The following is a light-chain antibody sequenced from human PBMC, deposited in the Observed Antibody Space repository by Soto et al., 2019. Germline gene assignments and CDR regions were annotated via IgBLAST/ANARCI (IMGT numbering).Light chain of an antibody. CDR2: AAS. V-gene: IGKV1-5*01. CDR1: ENINGW. CDR3: QHYNSNPWT. J-gene: IGKJ1*01. Sequence: IQMTQSPSTLSASVGGRVTITCWASENINGWLAWYQQKPGKAPKVLIFAASTLESGVPSRFSGSGSATEFTLTITSLQPDDFATYYCQHYNSNPWTFGRGTKVDIK.